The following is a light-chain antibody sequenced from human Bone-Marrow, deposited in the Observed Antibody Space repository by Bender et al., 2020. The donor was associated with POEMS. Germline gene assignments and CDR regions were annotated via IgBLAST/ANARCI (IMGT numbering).Light chain of an antibody. CDR1: QLGDQY. CDR2: EDN. Sequence: SYVLTQPPSVSVAPGHTANITCSGDQLGDQYASWYQLKPGQSPVLVIYEDNKRPSGIPERFSGSTSGTTVTLTISGAQAEDEADYYCQSADRSGIWVFGGGTKLTVL. V-gene: IGLV3-25*02. CDR3: QSADRSGIWV. J-gene: IGLJ3*02.